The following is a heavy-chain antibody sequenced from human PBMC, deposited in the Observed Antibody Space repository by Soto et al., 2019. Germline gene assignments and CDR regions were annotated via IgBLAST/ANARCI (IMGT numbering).Heavy chain of an antibody. CDR2: VSIGGST. CDR3: AKRRGAGGHFDY. V-gene: IGHV3-23*01. CDR1: GFTFSSYA. D-gene: IGHD2-15*01. J-gene: IGHJ4*02. Sequence: QRLSCAASGFTFSSYAMGWVRQGPGKGLEWVAVVSIGGSTHYADSVRGRFTISRDNSKNTLSLQMNSLTAEDTAVYLCAKRRGAGGHFDYWGQGALVTVSS.